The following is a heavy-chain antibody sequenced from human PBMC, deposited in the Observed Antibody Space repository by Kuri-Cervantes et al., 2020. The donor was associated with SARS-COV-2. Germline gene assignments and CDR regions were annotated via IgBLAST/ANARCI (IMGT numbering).Heavy chain of an antibody. CDR3: AKDMGDCGGDCYRFDY. CDR1: GFTFDNYA. D-gene: IGHD2-21*01. J-gene: IGHJ4*02. Sequence: GESLKISCTGSGFTFDNYAMSWVRQAPGKGLEWVSAISRSGASTYYADSVKGRFTISRDNSKNTLYLQMNSLRAEDTAVYYCAKDMGDCGGDCYRFDYWGQGTLVTVSS. CDR2: ISRSGAST. V-gene: IGHV3-23*01.